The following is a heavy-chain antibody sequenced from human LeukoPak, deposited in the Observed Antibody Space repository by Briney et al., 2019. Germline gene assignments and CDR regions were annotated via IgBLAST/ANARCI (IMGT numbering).Heavy chain of an antibody. V-gene: IGHV3-23*01. J-gene: IGHJ4*02. CDR3: AKEGTYYDSSGYYTH. CDR1: GLTFSSFA. Sequence: PGGSLRLSCAASGLTFSSFAMRWVRQAPGKRLEWVSSVSGSGGATYYADSVKGRFTISRDNSKNTLFLQMSSLRVEDTAIYYCAKEGTYYDSSGYYTHWGQGTLVAVSS. CDR2: VSGSGGAT. D-gene: IGHD3-22*01.